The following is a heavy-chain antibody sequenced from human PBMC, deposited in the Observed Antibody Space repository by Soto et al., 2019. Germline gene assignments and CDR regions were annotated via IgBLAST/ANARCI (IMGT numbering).Heavy chain of an antibody. CDR2: ISSSSSYI. V-gene: IGHV3-21*04. CDR3: AKDKRNPVVTKLDV. J-gene: IGHJ6*02. Sequence: GGSLRLSCAASGFTFSTYNMNWVRQAPGKGLEWVSSISSSSSYIYYADSVKGRFTISRDNAKNSLYLQMNSLRAEDTAVYYCAKDKRNPVVTKLDVWGQGTTVTVSS. D-gene: IGHD2-21*02. CDR1: GFTFSTYN.